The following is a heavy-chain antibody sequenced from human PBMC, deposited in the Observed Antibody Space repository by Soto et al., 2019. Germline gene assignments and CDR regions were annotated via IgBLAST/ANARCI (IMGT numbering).Heavy chain of an antibody. V-gene: IGHV1-69*13. CDR1: GGTFSSFA. CDR3: GRLQHLGYYYGMDV. Sequence: ASVKVSCKASGGTFSSFAIHWVRQAPGQGLEWMGGIIPIFGTANYAQKFQGRVTITADESTSTAYMELSSLRSEDTAVYYCGRLQHLGYYYGMDVWGQGTTVTVSS. CDR2: IIPIFGTA. J-gene: IGHJ6*02. D-gene: IGHD6-13*01.